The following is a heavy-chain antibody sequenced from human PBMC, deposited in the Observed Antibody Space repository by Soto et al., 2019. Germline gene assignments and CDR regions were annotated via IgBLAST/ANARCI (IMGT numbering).Heavy chain of an antibody. J-gene: IGHJ4*02. CDR1: GYTFTSYY. Sequence: ASVKVSCKASGYTFTSYYMHWVRQAPGQGLEWMGIINPSGGSTSYAQKFQGRVTMTRDTSTSTVYMELSSLRSEDTAVYYCATTNSEYSSSSGHFDYWGQGTLVTVSS. CDR2: INPSGGST. D-gene: IGHD6-6*01. V-gene: IGHV1-46*01. CDR3: ATTNSEYSSSSGHFDY.